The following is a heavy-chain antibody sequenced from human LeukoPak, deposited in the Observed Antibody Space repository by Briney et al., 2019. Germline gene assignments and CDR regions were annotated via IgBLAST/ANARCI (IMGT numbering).Heavy chain of an antibody. J-gene: IGHJ5*01. CDR2: INSDASST. V-gene: IGHV3-74*01. CDR1: GYTFSSYW. CDR3: ARGYGDWFDS. Sequence: GGSLRLSCAASGYTFSSYWMHWVRQPPGKGLVWVSRINSDASSTYYADSVKGRFSISRDNTKNTLYLQMNSLRAEATAVYYCARGYGDWFDSWGQGTLVTVSS. D-gene: IGHD3-10*01.